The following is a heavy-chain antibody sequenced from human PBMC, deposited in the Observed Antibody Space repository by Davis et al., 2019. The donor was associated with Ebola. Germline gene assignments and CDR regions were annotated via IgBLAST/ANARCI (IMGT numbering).Heavy chain of an antibody. Sequence: PGGSLRLSCKGSGYSFTSYWIGWVRQMPGKGLEWMGIIYPGDSDTRYSPSFQVQVTISADKSISTAYLQWSSLKASDTAMYYCARRGSTRSWFDPWGQGTLVTVSS. CDR1: GYSFTSYW. D-gene: IGHD2-2*01. CDR3: ARRGSTRSWFDP. J-gene: IGHJ5*02. CDR2: IYPGDSDT. V-gene: IGHV5-51*01.